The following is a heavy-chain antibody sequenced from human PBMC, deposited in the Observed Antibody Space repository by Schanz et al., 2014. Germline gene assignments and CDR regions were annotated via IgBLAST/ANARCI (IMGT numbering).Heavy chain of an antibody. Sequence: EVQLVESGGGLVQPGRSLRLSCAASGFIFEDYAMYWVRQAPGKGLEWVSGISWNSYSLLYADSVKGRFTISRDNSKNSLYLQMNSLRTEDTALYYCAKDSRGSSFDMDVWGQGTTVTVSS. CDR1: GFIFEDYA. J-gene: IGHJ6*02. V-gene: IGHV3-9*01. D-gene: IGHD1-26*01. CDR2: ISWNSYSL. CDR3: AKDSRGSSFDMDV.